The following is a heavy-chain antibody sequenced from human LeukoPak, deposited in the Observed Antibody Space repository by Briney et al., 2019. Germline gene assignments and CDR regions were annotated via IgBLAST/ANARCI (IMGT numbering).Heavy chain of an antibody. D-gene: IGHD5-24*01. CDR1: GGSISSSSYY. CDR3: ASRPEGASIFFPYFDY. J-gene: IGHJ4*02. Sequence: SETLSFTCTVSGGSISSSSYYWGWIRQHPGKGLEWIGYISYSGSTFYNPSLTSRLVMSVDTSRNQFSLKLTSVTAADTAVYYCASRPEGASIFFPYFDYWGQGILVTVSS. V-gene: IGHV4-31*03. CDR2: ISYSGST.